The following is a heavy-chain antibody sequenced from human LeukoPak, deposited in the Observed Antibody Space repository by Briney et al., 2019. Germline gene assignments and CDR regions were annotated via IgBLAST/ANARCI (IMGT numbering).Heavy chain of an antibody. CDR3: AKDRGGGIAAAANDY. Sequence: GGSLRLSCAASGFTFSSYAMSWVRQAPGKGLEWVSAISGSGGSTYYADSVKGRFTISRDNSKNTLYLQMNSLRAEDTAVYYCAKDRGGGIAAAANDYWGQGTLVTVSS. J-gene: IGHJ4*02. CDR1: GFTFSSYA. CDR2: ISGSGGST. D-gene: IGHD6-13*01. V-gene: IGHV3-23*01.